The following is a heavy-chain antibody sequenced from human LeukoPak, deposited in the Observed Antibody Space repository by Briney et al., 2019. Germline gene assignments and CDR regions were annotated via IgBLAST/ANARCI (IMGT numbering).Heavy chain of an antibody. CDR3: ARSNSGSYYGWFDP. CDR2: LWRDGSNK. V-gene: IGHV3-33*01. Sequence: GGSLRLSYAASGLTFSSYGMHWVRQAPGKGLEWVAVLWRDGSNKYYADSVKGRFTISRDNPKNTLYLQMNSLRAEDTAVYYCARSNSGSYYGWFDPWGQGTLVTVSS. CDR1: GLTFSSYG. D-gene: IGHD1-26*01. J-gene: IGHJ5*02.